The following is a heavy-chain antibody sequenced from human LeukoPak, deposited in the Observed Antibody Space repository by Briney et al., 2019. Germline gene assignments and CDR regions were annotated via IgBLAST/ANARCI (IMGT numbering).Heavy chain of an antibody. V-gene: IGHV3-33*01. CDR1: GFTFSSYG. D-gene: IGHD4-17*01. J-gene: IGHJ5*02. CDR2: IWYDGSNK. Sequence: GGSLRLSCAASGFTFSSYGMHWVRQAPGKGLEWVAIIWYDGSNKYYADSVKGRFTISRDNSKNTLYLQMNSLRAEDTAVYYCARLYGTYPGWFDPWGQGTLVTVSS. CDR3: ARLYGTYPGWFDP.